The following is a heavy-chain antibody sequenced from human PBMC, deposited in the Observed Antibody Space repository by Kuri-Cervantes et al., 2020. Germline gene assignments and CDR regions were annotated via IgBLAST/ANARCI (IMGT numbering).Heavy chain of an antibody. V-gene: IGHV3-33*01. D-gene: IGHD3-16*01. Sequence: GESLKISCASSGFTFSSYGMYWVRQAPGKGLEWVAVIWYDGSNKYYADSVKGRFTISRDNSNNTLYLQMNSLRAEDTAVYYCGRVRGVGSYAYVADWGQGILVTVSS. J-gene: IGHJ4*02. CDR3: GRVRGVGSYAYVAD. CDR2: IWYDGSNK. CDR1: GFTFSSYG.